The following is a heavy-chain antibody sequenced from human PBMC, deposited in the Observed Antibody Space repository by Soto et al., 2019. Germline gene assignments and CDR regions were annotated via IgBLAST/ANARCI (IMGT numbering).Heavy chain of an antibody. D-gene: IGHD6-13*01. CDR2: IYYSGST. Sequence: SETLSLTCTVSGGSISSSSYYWGWIRQPPGKGLEWIASIYYSGSTYYNPSLKSRVTISVDTSKNQFSLKLSSVTAADTAVYYCARLLYSSIWYLPRWFVLWGPGTLVTVSS. J-gene: IGHJ5*02. CDR3: ARLLYSSIWYLPRWFVL. CDR1: GGSISSSSYY. V-gene: IGHV4-39*01.